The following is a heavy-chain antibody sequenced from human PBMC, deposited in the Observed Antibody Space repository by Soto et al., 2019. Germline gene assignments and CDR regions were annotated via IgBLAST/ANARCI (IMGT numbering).Heavy chain of an antibody. CDR3: AKDHHDY. CDR1: GFTFSSYG. J-gene: IGHJ4*02. Sequence: QVQLVESGGGVVQPGRSLRLSCAASGFTFSSYGMHWVRQAPGKGLEWVAVISYDGSNKYYADSVKGRFTISRDNSKNALYLQLNSLRAEDTAVYYCAKDHHDYWGQGTLVTVSS. CDR2: ISYDGSNK. V-gene: IGHV3-30*18.